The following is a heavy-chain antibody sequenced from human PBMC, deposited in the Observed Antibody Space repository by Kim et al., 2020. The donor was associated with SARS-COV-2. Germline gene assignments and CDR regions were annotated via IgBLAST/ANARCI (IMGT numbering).Heavy chain of an antibody. J-gene: IGHJ4*02. D-gene: IGHD3-22*01. V-gene: IGHV3-7*03. Sequence: YLDSLKGRFTIARDDAKSSLSWQMDSLRVEDTAMYYCASAGYYYDTRDFDYWGQGTLVTVSS. CDR3: ASAGYYYDTRDFDY.